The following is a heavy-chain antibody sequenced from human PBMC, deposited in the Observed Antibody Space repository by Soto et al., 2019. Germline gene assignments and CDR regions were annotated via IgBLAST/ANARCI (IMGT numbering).Heavy chain of an antibody. CDR2: IYYSGST. CDR3: ARSITFGGVIVKALYYYGMDV. D-gene: IGHD3-16*02. CDR1: GGSISSSSYY. J-gene: IGHJ6*02. Sequence: PSETLSLTCTVSGGSISSSSYYWGWIRQPPGKGLEWIGSIYYSGSTYYNPSLKSRVTISVDTSKNQFSLKLSSVTAADTAVYYCARSITFGGVIVKALYYYGMDVWGQGTTVTVS. V-gene: IGHV4-39*01.